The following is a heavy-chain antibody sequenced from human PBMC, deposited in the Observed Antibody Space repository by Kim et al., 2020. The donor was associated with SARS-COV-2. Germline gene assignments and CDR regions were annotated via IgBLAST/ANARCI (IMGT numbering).Heavy chain of an antibody. Sequence: GGSLRLSCAASGFTFSSYGMHWVRQAPGKGLEWVAVISYDGSNKYYADSVKGRFTISRDNSKNTLYLQMNSLRAEDTAVYYCAKEGHELRYFDWLFQGGYFDYWGQGTLVTVSS. D-gene: IGHD3-9*01. V-gene: IGHV3-30*18. J-gene: IGHJ4*02. CDR3: AKEGHELRYFDWLFQGGYFDY. CDR2: ISYDGSNK. CDR1: GFTFSSYG.